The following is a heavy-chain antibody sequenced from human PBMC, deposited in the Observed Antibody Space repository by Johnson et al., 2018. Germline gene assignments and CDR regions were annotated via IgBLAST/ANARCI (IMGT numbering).Heavy chain of an antibody. CDR2: ISSSSSYI. J-gene: IGHJ3*02. V-gene: IGHV3-21*01. CDR3: ASITMGYVFGRGYQDGAFDI. D-gene: IGHD3-3*01. CDR1: GFTFSSYS. Sequence: VQLVQSGGGLVKPGGSLRLSCAASGFTFSSYSMNWVRQAPGKGLEWVASISSSSSYIYYADSVKGRFTISRNNAKNSLYLKMNSLRAEGTAVYYWASITMGYVFGRGYQDGAFDIWGQGTRVTVSS.